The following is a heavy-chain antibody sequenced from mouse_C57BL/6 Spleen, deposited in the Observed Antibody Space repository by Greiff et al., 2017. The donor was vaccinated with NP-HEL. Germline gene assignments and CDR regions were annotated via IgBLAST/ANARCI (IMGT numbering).Heavy chain of an antibody. CDR1: GYTFTDHT. CDR3: AKSSPLYGRSYGYFDV. D-gene: IGHD1-1*01. V-gene: IGHV1-78*01. Sequence: QVQLQQSDAELVKPGASVKISCKVSGYTFTDHTIHWMKQRPEQGLEWIGYIYTRDGSTKYNEKFKGKATLTADNSSIKAYMQLTSLTSEDSAVYFCAKSSPLYGRSYGYFDVWGTGTTVTVSS. CDR2: IYTRDGST. J-gene: IGHJ1*03.